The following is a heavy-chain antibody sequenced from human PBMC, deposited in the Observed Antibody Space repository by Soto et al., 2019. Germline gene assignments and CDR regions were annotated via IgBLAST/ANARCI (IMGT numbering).Heavy chain of an antibody. D-gene: IGHD6-6*01. CDR3: ARVLAARASRDFDY. CDR2: INPSGGT. J-gene: IGHJ4*02. Sequence: SETLSLTCAVYGGSFSTDYWSWIRQPPGKGLEWIGEINPSGGTNYNPPLESRVTISVATSKNQFSLKLSSVTAADTAVYYCARVLAARASRDFDYWGQGTLVTVSS. CDR1: GGSFSTDY. V-gene: IGHV4-34*01.